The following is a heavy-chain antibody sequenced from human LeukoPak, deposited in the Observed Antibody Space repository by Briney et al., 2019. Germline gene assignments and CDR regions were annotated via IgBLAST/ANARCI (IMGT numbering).Heavy chain of an antibody. CDR2: ISSSSSYI. D-gene: IGHD5-24*01. CDR1: GFXFXSYS. J-gene: IGHJ4*02. CDR3: ARDRIEMATAYDY. Sequence: XCAXSGFXFXSYSVNWVRQAPGKGLEWGSSISSSSSYIYYADSVKGRFTISRDNAKNSLYLQMNSLRAEGTAVYYCARDRIEMATAYDYWGQGTLVTVSS. V-gene: IGHV3-21*01.